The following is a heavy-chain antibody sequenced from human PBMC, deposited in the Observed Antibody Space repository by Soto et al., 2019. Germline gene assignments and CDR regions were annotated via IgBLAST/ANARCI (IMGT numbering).Heavy chain of an antibody. V-gene: IGHV3-33*01. CDR3: ARNVGSSGSSSWFDT. J-gene: IGHJ5*02. D-gene: IGHD3-10*01. CDR2: IWYDGTTT. CDR1: GFTLSNYG. Sequence: QVQLVESGGGVVQPGRSLTLSCVASGFTLSNYGMHWVRQAPGKGLEWVAVIWYDGTTTYSADSVKGRFSISRDNSKNALFLPLSSLRAEDTAVYYCARNVGSSGSSSWFDTWGQGTLVTVSS.